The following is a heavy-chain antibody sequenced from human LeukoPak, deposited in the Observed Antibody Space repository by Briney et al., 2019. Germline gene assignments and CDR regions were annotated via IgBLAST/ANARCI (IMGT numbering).Heavy chain of an antibody. D-gene: IGHD2-15*01. V-gene: IGHV3-23*01. CDR2: ISGSGGST. J-gene: IGHJ4*02. Sequence: PGGSLRLSCAASGFTFSSYAMSWVRQAPGKGLEWVSAISGSGGSTYYADSVKGRFTISRDNAKNTLYLQMNSLRAGDTAVYYCARIGCSGGSCYSDYWGQGTLVTVSS. CDR3: ARIGCSGGSCYSDY. CDR1: GFTFSSYA.